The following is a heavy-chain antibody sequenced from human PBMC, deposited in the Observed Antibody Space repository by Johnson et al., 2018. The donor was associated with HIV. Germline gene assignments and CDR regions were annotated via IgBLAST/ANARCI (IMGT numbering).Heavy chain of an antibody. CDR2: ISRSGSTI. CDR1: GFTFSDYY. V-gene: IGHV3-11*04. Sequence: QVQLVESGGGLVKPGGSLRLSCAASGFTFSDYYMSWIRQAPGKGLEWVSNISRSGSTIYHADSVKGRLIISRDNAKNSLYLQMSSLRAEDTAVYYCARGRPRLGRRRGGAFDIWGQGTMVTVSS. CDR3: ARGRPRLGRRRGGAFDI. J-gene: IGHJ3*02. D-gene: IGHD3-16*01.